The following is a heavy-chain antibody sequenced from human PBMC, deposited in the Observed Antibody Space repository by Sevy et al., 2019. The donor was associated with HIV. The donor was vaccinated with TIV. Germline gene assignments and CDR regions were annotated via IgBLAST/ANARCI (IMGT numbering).Heavy chain of an antibody. D-gene: IGHD3-16*01. Sequence: SETLSLTCTVSGGSISSGGYYWSWIRQHPGKGLEWIGYIYYSGSTYYNPSLKSRVTISVDTSKNQFSLKLSSVTAADTAVYYCARGGEMATLFDYWGQGTLVTVSS. CDR1: GGSISSGGYY. CDR2: IYYSGST. CDR3: ARGGEMATLFDY. J-gene: IGHJ4*02. V-gene: IGHV4-31*03.